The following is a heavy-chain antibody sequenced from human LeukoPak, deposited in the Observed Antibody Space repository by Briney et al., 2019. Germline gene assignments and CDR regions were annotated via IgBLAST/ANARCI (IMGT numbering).Heavy chain of an antibody. Sequence: PSETPSLTCTVSGYSISSGYYWGWIRQPPGKGLEWIGSIYHSGSTYYNPSLKSRVTISVDSSKNQFSLKLSSVTAADTAVYYCARGKQQLVRYFDYWGQGTLVTVSS. J-gene: IGHJ4*02. CDR3: ARGKQQLVRYFDY. CDR2: IYHSGST. D-gene: IGHD6-13*01. V-gene: IGHV4-38-2*02. CDR1: GYSISSGYY.